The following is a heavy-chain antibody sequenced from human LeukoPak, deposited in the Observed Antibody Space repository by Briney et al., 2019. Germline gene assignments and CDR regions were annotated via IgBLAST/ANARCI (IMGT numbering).Heavy chain of an antibody. CDR3: ANLLPPRGDQPPFDY. D-gene: IGHD3-22*01. CDR2: ISYDGSNK. V-gene: IGHV3-30*18. CDR1: GFTFSSYG. Sequence: GGSLRLSCAASGFTFSSYGMHWVRQAPGKGLEWVAVISYDGSNKYYADSVKGRFTISRDNSKNTLYPQMNSLRAEDTAVYYCANLLPPRGDQPPFDYWGQGTLVTVSS. J-gene: IGHJ4*02.